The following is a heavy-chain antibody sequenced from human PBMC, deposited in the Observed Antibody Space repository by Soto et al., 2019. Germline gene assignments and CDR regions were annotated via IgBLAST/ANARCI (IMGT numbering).Heavy chain of an antibody. D-gene: IGHD6-19*01. V-gene: IGHV3-11*05. CDR1: GFTFSDYY. J-gene: IGHJ5*02. Sequence: PGGSLRLSCAASGFTFSDYYMSWIRQAPGKGLEWVSYISSSSSYTNYADSVKGRFTISRDNAKNSLYLQMNSLRAEDTAVYYCARDSSGWYERNWFDPWGQGTLVTVSS. CDR3: ARDSSGWYERNWFDP. CDR2: ISSSSSYT.